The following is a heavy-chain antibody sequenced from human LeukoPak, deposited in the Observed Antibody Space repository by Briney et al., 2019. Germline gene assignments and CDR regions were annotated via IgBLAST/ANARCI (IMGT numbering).Heavy chain of an antibody. CDR1: GGSISSYY. CDR3: ARSYYYGSGSYHFDY. Sequence: SETLSLTCTVSGGSISSYYWSWIRQPPGKGLEWIGYIYYSGSTNYNPSLKSRVTISVDTSKNQFSLKLSSVPAADTAVYYCARSYYYGSGSYHFDYWGQGTLVTVSS. D-gene: IGHD3-10*01. CDR2: IYYSGST. J-gene: IGHJ4*02. V-gene: IGHV4-59*08.